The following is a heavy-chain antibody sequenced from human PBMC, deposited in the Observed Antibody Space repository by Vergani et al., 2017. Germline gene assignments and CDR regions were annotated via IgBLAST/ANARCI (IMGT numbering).Heavy chain of an antibody. CDR1: GFTFSSYG. Sequence: VQLVESGGGVVQPGRSLRLSCAASGFTFSSYGMHWVRQAPGKGLEWVAVIWYDGSNKYYADSVKGRFTISRDNSKNTLYLQMNSLRAEDTAVYYCARQGQLGKPRDFDYWGQGTLVTVSS. V-gene: IGHV3-33*01. CDR2: IWYDGSNK. J-gene: IGHJ4*02. D-gene: IGHD7-27*01. CDR3: ARQGQLGKPRDFDY.